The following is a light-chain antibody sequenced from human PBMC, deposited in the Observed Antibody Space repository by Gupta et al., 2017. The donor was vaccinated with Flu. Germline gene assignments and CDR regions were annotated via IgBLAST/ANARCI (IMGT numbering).Light chain of an antibody. CDR2: TAS. Sequence: DIQMTQSPSTLSASLGDRVTITCRASQSISSWLAWYQQKPGKAPKLLIYTASSLESGVPSRFSGSGSGTEFTLTISSRQPDDFATYYCQQDNSYSPLTFGHGTKVDIK. CDR3: QQDNSYSPLT. CDR1: QSISSW. J-gene: IGKJ3*01. V-gene: IGKV1-5*03.